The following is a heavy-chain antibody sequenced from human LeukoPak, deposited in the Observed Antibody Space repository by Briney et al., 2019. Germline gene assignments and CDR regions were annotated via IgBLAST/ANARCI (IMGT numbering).Heavy chain of an antibody. CDR1: GFTFSNYA. CDR2: ISGSGGST. CDR3: ARDATMVPLYYYYYMDV. J-gene: IGHJ6*03. V-gene: IGHV3-23*01. Sequence: GGSLRLSCAASGFTFSNYAMTWVRQAPGKGLEWVSAISGSGGSTYYADSVKGRFTISRDNSKNTLYLQMNSLRAEDTAVYYCARDATMVPLYYYYYMDVWGKGTTVTVSS. D-gene: IGHD3-10*01.